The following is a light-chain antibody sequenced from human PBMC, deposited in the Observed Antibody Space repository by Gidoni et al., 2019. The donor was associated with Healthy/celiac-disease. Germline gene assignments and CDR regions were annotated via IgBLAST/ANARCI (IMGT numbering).Light chain of an antibody. J-gene: IGLJ1*01. V-gene: IGLV1-47*01. CDR3: AAWDDSLSGYV. Sequence: QSVLTQPPSAPGTPGQRVTIPCSGSSSNIGSNYVYWYQQLPGTAPKLLIYRNNQRPSGVPDRFSGSKSGTSASLAISGLRSEDEADYYCAAWDDSLSGYVFGTGTKVTVL. CDR1: SSNIGSNY. CDR2: RNN.